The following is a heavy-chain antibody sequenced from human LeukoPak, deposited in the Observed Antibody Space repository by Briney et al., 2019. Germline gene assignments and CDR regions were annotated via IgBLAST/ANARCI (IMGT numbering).Heavy chain of an antibody. Sequence: GGSLRLSCAASGFTFSSYGMSWVRQAPGKGLEWVSAISGSGGSTYYADSVKGRFTISRDNSKNTLYLQMNSLRAEDTAVYYCAKAEFGIVVVITYYFDYWGQGTLVTVSS. D-gene: IGHD3-22*01. CDR3: AKAEFGIVVVITYYFDY. CDR1: GFTFSSYG. CDR2: ISGSGGST. V-gene: IGHV3-23*01. J-gene: IGHJ4*02.